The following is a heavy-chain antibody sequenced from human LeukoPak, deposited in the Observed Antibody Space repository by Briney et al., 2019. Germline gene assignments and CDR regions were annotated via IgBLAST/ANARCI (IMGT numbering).Heavy chain of an antibody. Sequence: SETLCLTCTVSGYSISSGYYWGWIRQPPGKGLEWIGSIYHSGSTYYNPSLKSRVTISVDTSKNQFSLKLSSVTAADTAVYYCARLSQFGVLRFSYYMDVWGKGTTVTVSS. D-gene: IGHD3-3*01. CDR1: GYSISSGYY. V-gene: IGHV4-38-2*02. CDR2: IYHSGST. J-gene: IGHJ6*03. CDR3: ARLSQFGVLRFSYYMDV.